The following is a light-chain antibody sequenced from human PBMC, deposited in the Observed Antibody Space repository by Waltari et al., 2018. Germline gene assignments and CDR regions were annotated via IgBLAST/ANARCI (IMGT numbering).Light chain of an antibody. V-gene: IGLV2-14*03. CDR3: SSYTTSSTVV. Sequence: QSALTQPASVSGSPGQSITISCTGTSSDIGYYIYVSWYQQHPGKAPKLMIYDVSNLPSGVSNRFSGSKSGNTASLTISGLQAEDEADYFCSSYTTSSTVVFGGVTKLTVL. J-gene: IGLJ2*01. CDR2: DVS. CDR1: SSDIGYYIY.